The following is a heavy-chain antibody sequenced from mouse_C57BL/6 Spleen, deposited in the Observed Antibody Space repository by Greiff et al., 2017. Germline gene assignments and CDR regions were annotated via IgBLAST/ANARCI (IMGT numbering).Heavy chain of an antibody. V-gene: IGHV1-64*01. CDR2: IHPNSGST. CDR1: GYTFTSYW. CDR3: ASGAYSSGVDY. J-gene: IGHJ2*01. Sequence: QVQLQQPGAELVKPGASVKLSCKASGYTFTSYWMHWVKQRPGQGLEWLGMIHPNSGSTNYNEKFKSKATLTVDKSSSTAYMQLSSLTSEDSAVYYCASGAYSSGVDYWGQGTTLTVSS. D-gene: IGHD1-1*01.